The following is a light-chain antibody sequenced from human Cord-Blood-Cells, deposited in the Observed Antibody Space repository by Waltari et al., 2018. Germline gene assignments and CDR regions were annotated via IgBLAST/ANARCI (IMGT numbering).Light chain of an antibody. V-gene: IGLV3-25*03. CDR1: ALPKQY. J-gene: IGLJ2*01. CDR2: KDS. CDR3: QSADSSGTYVV. Sequence: SYELTQPPSVSVSPGPTARITCSGDALPKQYAYWYQPKPCQAPVLVIKKDSERPSGITERFSGSSSGTTVTLTISGVQAEDEADYYCQSADSSGTYVVFGGGTKLTVL.